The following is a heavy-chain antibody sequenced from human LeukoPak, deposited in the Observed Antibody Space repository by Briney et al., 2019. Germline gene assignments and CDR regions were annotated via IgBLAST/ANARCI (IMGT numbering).Heavy chain of an antibody. D-gene: IGHD6-13*01. V-gene: IGHV3-66*03. CDR2: IYSSGTT. J-gene: IGHJ4*02. CDR3: AKELDWIAAAGTTFDY. CDR1: GLNVNTNY. Sequence: GGSLRLSCAASGLNVNTNYMSWVRQAPGKGLEWVSLIYSSGTTYYADSVKGRFTISRDNSKNTLYLQMNSLRAEDTAVYYCAKELDWIAAAGTTFDYWGQGTLVTVSS.